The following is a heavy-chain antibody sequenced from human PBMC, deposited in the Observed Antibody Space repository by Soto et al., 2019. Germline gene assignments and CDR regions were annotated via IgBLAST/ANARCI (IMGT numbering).Heavy chain of an antibody. CDR1: GYSFAGYW. V-gene: IGHV5-10-1*01. CDR3: ARQMYGPDSGPNFWYYVDS. Sequence: GESLQISCKGSGYSFAGYWITWVRQMPGKGLEWMGRIDPSDSQTYYSPSFRGHVTISAAKSITTVFLQWSSLRASDTAMYYSARQMYGPDSGPNFWYYVDSWSQGTRVTVSS. CDR2: IDPSDSQT. D-gene: IGHD1-26*01. J-gene: IGHJ4*02.